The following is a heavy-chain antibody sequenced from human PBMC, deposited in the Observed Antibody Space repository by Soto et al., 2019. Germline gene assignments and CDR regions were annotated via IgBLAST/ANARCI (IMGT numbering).Heavy chain of an antibody. CDR2: ISAYNGNT. CDR3: AREGYYGSGSYLRFDYYCGMDV. V-gene: IGHV1-18*01. J-gene: IGHJ6*02. Sequence: GASVKVSCKASGYTFTSYGISWVRQAPGQGLEWMGWISAYNGNTNYAQKLQGRVTMTTDTSTSTAYMELRSLRSDDTAVYYCAREGYYGSGSYLRFDYYCGMDVWGQGTTVTVSS. D-gene: IGHD3-10*01. CDR1: GYTFTSYG.